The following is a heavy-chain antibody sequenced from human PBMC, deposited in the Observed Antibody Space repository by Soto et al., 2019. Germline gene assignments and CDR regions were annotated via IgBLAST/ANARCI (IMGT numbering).Heavy chain of an antibody. D-gene: IGHD1-1*01. J-gene: IGHJ6*02. CDR2: IGGSGGST. CDR1: GFTFSSYA. V-gene: IGHV3-23*01. Sequence: GGSLRLSCAASGFTFSSYAMSWVRQAPGKGLEWVSAIGGSGGSTYYADSVKGRFTISRDNSKNTLYLQMNSLRAEDTAVYYCAKPDVGNSASYGMDVWGQGTTVTVSS. CDR3: AKPDVGNSASYGMDV.